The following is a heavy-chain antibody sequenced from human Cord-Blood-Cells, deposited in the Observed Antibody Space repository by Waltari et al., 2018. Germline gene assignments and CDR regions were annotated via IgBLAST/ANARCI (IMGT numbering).Heavy chain of an antibody. CDR3: ARASYSSSWYYFDY. J-gene: IGHJ4*02. V-gene: IGHV1-8*03. D-gene: IGHD6-13*01. CDR2: MNPNSGNT. Sequence: QVQLVQSGAEVKKTGASVKVSCKDSGYTFTRYDINWVRPATGQGLEWMGWMNPNSGNTGYAQKFQGRVTITRNTSISTAYMELSSLRSEDTAVYYCARASYSSSWYYFDYWGQGTLVTVSS. CDR1: GYTFTRYD.